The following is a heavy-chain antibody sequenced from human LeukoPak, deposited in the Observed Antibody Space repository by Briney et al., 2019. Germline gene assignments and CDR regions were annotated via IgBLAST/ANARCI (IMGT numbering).Heavy chain of an antibody. CDR1: GGSISSYY. V-gene: IGHV4-4*07. D-gene: IGHD2-2*01. J-gene: IGHJ4*02. Sequence: SETLSLTCTVSGGSISSYYWSWIRQPAGKGLEWIGRIYTSGSTNYNPSLKSRVTMSVDTSKNQFSLKLSSVTAADTAVYYCARDETYCSSTSCYQNFDYWSQGTLVTVSS. CDR2: IYTSGST. CDR3: ARDETYCSSTSCYQNFDY.